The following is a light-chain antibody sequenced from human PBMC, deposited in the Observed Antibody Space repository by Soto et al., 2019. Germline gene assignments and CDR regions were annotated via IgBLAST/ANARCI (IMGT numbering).Light chain of an antibody. CDR1: SSDVGGYHY. CDR2: EVS. CDR3: SSYTSSSTLVV. V-gene: IGLV2-14*01. J-gene: IGLJ2*01. Sequence: QSVLTQPAAVSGSPGQSITISCTGTSSDVGGYHYVSWYQQHPGKTPKLMIYEVSNRPSGVSNRFSRSKSGNTASLTISGLQAEDEADYYCSSYTSSSTLVVFGGGTKLTVL.